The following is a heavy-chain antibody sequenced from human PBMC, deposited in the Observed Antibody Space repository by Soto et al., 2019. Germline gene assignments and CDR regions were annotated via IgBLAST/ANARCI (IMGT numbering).Heavy chain of an antibody. Sequence: EVQMFESGGGLAQPGGSLRLSCAASGFICSSYDMSWVRQAPGKGLEWVSTILVGGSTHYEDSVKGRFTISRDTSKNTVYLQMNSLTAGDTAVYYCAKATATGGGAFEICGQGTMVTVSS. D-gene: IGHD2-8*02. V-gene: IGHV3-23*01. CDR1: GFICSSYD. CDR3: AKATATGGGAFEI. J-gene: IGHJ3*02. CDR2: ILVGGST.